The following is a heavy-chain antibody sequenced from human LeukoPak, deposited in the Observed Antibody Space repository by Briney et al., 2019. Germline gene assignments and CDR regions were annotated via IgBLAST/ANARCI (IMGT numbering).Heavy chain of an antibody. D-gene: IGHD1-1*01. CDR1: GCTLGGYW. Sequence: SGGSLRLACAAAGCTLGGYWMTWLRQAPGKGLEWVANIKHDGSQKYYVDSVKGRFTISRDNDKNSLYLQMNSLSAEDTAVYYCARDSLEPGQFFDYWGQGTLVTVSS. CDR3: ARDSLEPGQFFDY. CDR2: IKHDGSQK. V-gene: IGHV3-7*04. J-gene: IGHJ4*02.